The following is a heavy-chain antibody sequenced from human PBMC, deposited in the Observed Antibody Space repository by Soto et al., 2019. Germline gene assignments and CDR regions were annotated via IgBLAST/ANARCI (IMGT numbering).Heavy chain of an antibody. Sequence: ASVKVSCKASGYTFTGYYMHWVRQAPGQGLEWMGWINPNSGGTNYAQKFQGWVTMTRDTSISTAYMELNSLRAEDTAVYYCARADSGYAHGYYYYGMDVWGQGTTVTGLL. CDR2: INPNSGGT. J-gene: IGHJ6*02. CDR1: GYTFTGYY. D-gene: IGHD5-12*01. CDR3: ARADSGYAHGYYYYGMDV. V-gene: IGHV1-2*04.